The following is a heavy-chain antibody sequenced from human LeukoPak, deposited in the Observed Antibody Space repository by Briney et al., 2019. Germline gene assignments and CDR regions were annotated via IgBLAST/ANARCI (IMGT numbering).Heavy chain of an antibody. Sequence: PRGSLRLSCAASGFTFSSYEMNWVRQAPGKGLEWVSYISSSGSTIYYADSVKGRFTISRDNAKNSLYLQINSLRAEDTAVYYCAELGITMIGGVWGKGTTATISS. D-gene: IGHD3-10*02. CDR1: GFTFSSYE. CDR3: AELGITMIGGV. CDR2: ISSSGSTI. J-gene: IGHJ6*04. V-gene: IGHV3-48*03.